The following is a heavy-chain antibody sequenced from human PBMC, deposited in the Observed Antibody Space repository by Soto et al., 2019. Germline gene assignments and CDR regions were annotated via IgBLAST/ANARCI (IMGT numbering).Heavy chain of an antibody. CDR3: ARDRGGSGLAYFDY. Sequence: SETLSLTCSVSGGSISSYYWSWIRQPPGKGLEWIGYIYYSGSTKNNPSLKSRVTISVDTSKNHFSLKLSSVTAADTAVYYCARDRGGSGLAYFDYWGQGALVTVS. J-gene: IGHJ4*02. V-gene: IGHV4-59*01. CDR1: GGSISSYY. CDR2: IYYSGST. D-gene: IGHD3-16*01.